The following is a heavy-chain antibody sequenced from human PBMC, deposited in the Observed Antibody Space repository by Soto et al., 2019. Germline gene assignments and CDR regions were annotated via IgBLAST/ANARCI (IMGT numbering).Heavy chain of an antibody. J-gene: IGHJ6*02. Sequence: GESLKISCKGSGYSFTSYWIGWVRQMRGKRLEWMGIIYPGDSDTRYSPSFQGQVTISADKSISTAYLQWSSLKASDTAMYYCARQGMAAAGTDPNYYYYGMDVWGQGTTVTVSS. D-gene: IGHD6-13*01. CDR3: ARQGMAAAGTDPNYYYYGMDV. CDR2: IYPGDSDT. V-gene: IGHV5-51*01. CDR1: GYSFTSYW.